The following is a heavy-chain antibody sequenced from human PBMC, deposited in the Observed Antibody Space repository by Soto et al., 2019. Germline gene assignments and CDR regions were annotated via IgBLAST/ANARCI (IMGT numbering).Heavy chain of an antibody. CDR3: ARGVAGPLHWFDP. D-gene: IGHD6-19*01. V-gene: IGHV1-3*01. Sequence: ASVKVSCKASGYTFTSYAMHWVRQAPGQRLEWIGWINAGNGNTKYSQKFQGRVTITRDTSASTAYMELSSLRSEDTAVYYCARGVAGPLHWFDPWGQGTLVTVLL. J-gene: IGHJ5*02. CDR1: GYTFTSYA. CDR2: INAGNGNT.